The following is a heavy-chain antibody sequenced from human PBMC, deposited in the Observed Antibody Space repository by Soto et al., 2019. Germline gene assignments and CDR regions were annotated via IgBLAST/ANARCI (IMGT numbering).Heavy chain of an antibody. CDR2: IYPGDSDT. J-gene: IGHJ3*02. D-gene: IGHD2-15*01. CDR1: GYSFTSYW. Sequence: GESLKISCKGSGYSFTSYWIGWVRQMPGKGLEWMGIIYPGDSDTRYSPSFQGQVTISADKSISTAYLQWSSLKASDTAMYYCASSGVVVVAAYDAFDIWGQGTVVTVSS. V-gene: IGHV5-51*01. CDR3: ASSGVVVVAAYDAFDI.